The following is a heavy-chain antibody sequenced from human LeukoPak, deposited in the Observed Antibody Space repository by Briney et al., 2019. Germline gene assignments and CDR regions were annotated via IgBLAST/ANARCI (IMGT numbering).Heavy chain of an antibody. CDR3: ARSSNYYDREEGFDY. CDR1: GGSISSSSYY. D-gene: IGHD3-22*01. V-gene: IGHV4-61*05. Sequence: SETLSLTCTVSGGSISSSSYYWGWIRQPPGKGLEWIGYIYYSGSTNYNPSLKSRVTISVDTSKNQFSLKLSSVTAADTAVYYCARSSNYYDREEGFDYWGQGTLVTVSS. J-gene: IGHJ4*02. CDR2: IYYSGST.